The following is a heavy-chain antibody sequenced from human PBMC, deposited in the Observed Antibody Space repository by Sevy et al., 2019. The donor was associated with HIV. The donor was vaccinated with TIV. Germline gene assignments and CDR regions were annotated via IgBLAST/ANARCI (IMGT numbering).Heavy chain of an antibody. CDR2: ISYDGSNK. Sequence: GGSLRLSCAASGFTFSSYAMHWVRQAPGKGLEWVAVISYDGSNKYYADSVKGRFTISRDNSKNTLYLQMNSLRAEDTAGYYWARDQHDYGGNLRTGWFDPWGQGTLVTVSS. D-gene: IGHD4-17*01. J-gene: IGHJ5*02. CDR1: GFTFSSYA. V-gene: IGHV3-30-3*01. CDR3: ARDQHDYGGNLRTGWFDP.